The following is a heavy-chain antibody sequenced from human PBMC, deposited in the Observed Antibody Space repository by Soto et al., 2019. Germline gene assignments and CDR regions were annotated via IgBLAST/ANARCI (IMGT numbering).Heavy chain of an antibody. CDR2: IRSKAYGGTT. J-gene: IGHJ6*02. V-gene: IGHV3-49*04. Sequence: PGGSLRLSCTASGFTFGDYAMSWVRQAPGKGLEWVGFIRSKAYGGTTEYAASVQGTFTISRDDSKSIAYLQMHSLKTEDTAVYYCTRDHDFWICYSPAYYYYYGMDVWGQGTTVTVSS. D-gene: IGHD3-3*01. CDR3: TRDHDFWICYSPAYYYYYGMDV. CDR1: GFTFGDYA.